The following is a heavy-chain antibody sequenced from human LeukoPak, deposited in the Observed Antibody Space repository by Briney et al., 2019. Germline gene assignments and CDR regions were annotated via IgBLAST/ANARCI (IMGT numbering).Heavy chain of an antibody. CDR3: TRDQTPYY. V-gene: IGHV3-49*04. CDR2: IRSQIYGGTP. Sequence: PGRSLRLSCTGSGFTFGDYAMTSVRQAPGKGLEWVGFIRSQIYGGTPEYAASVKGRFTISRDDSEGVAYLQMNSLKTEDTAVYYCTRDQTPYYWGQGTLVTVSS. J-gene: IGHJ4*02. CDR1: GFTFGDYA.